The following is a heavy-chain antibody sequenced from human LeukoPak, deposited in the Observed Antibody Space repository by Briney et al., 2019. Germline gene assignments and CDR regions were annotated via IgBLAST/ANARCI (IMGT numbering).Heavy chain of an antibody. CDR1: QYIFTSYW. D-gene: IGHD3-10*01. J-gene: IGHJ4*02. CDR3: ARQENYHDSGSCYNSPYFFDY. V-gene: IGHV5-51*01. Sequence: GESLKISCTGSQYIFTSYWIGWVRQMPGKGLEWMGIINPDDSDTRYSPSFQGQVTFSADKSISTAYLQWSSLKASDTAMYYCARQENYHDSGSCYNSPYFFDYWGQGTLLTVSS. CDR2: INPDDSDT.